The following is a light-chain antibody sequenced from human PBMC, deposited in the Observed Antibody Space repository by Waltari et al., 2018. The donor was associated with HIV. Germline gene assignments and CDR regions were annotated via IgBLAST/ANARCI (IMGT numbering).Light chain of an antibody. CDR3: QQYYDTPWT. CDR1: QSVLYSSNNKNY. V-gene: IGKV4-1*01. CDR2: WAS. Sequence: DIVMTQSPDSLVVSLAERATINCKSSQSVLYSSNNKNYLAWYQQKPGQPPKLLISWASTRESGVPDLFSGSGSGTDFTLTISSLQAEDVAVYYCQQYYDTPWTFGQGTKVEIK. J-gene: IGKJ1*01.